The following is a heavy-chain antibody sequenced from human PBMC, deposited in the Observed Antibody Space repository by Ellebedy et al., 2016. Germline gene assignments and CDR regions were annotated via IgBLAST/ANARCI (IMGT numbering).Heavy chain of an antibody. V-gene: IGHV3-48*02. CDR3: TRGGLDNSFDV. CDR1: GFTFTSHS. D-gene: IGHD3-16*01. CDR2: ISPTSGSTI. J-gene: IGHJ3*01. Sequence: GESLKISXAVSGFTFTSHSMKWVRQTPGKGLEWVSYISPTSGSTIYYADSVKGRFTISRDNAKNSVYLQMNSLRDEDTAVYYCTRGGLDNSFDVWGQGTMVTVSS.